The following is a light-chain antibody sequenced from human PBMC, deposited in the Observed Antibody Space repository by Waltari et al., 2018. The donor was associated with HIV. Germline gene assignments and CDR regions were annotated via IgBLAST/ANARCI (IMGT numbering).Light chain of an antibody. CDR3: YSYSDTSSSYV. CDR1: STDVGNFNL. Sequence: QSALTQPASVSGSPGQSITISCTGTSTDVGNFNLFSWYQQYPGKAPKLLIYEVTKRPSGASNRFSAPKSGNTASLTISGLRAEDEADYYCYSYSDTSSSYVFGTGTKVTVL. J-gene: IGLJ1*01. CDR2: EVT. V-gene: IGLV2-23*02.